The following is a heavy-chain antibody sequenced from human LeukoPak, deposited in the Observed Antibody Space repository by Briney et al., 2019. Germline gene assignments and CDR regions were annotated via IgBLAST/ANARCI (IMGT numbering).Heavy chain of an antibody. CDR2: ISSNGGST. D-gene: IGHD2-15*01. CDR3: VKDFYVVVALMDV. V-gene: IGHV3-64D*06. CDR1: GFTFSSYA. Sequence: GVSLRLSCSASGFTFSSYAMLWVRQAPGKGLEYVSAISSNGGSTYYAVSVKGRFTISRDNSKNTLYLQMSSLRAEDTAVYYCVKDFYVVVALMDVWGKGTTVTVSS. J-gene: IGHJ6*04.